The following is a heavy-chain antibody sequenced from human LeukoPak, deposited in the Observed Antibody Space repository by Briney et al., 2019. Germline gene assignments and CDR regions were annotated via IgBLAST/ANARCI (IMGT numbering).Heavy chain of an antibody. D-gene: IGHD3-22*01. CDR2: ISGSGGST. CDR3: ANEAYYYDSSGYYYDY. Sequence: PGGSLRLSCAASGFTFSSYAMSWVRQAPGKGLEWVSAISGSGGSTYYADSVKGRFTISRDNSKNTLYLQMNSLRAEDTAVYYCANEAYYYDSSGYYYDYWGQGTLVTVSS. CDR1: GFTFSSYA. V-gene: IGHV3-23*01. J-gene: IGHJ4*02.